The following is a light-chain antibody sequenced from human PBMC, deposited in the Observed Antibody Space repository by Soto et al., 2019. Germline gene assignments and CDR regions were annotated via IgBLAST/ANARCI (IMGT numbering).Light chain of an antibody. CDR1: QSVSSY. J-gene: IGKJ4*01. Sequence: EIVLTQSPDTLSLSPGERATLSCRASQSVSSYLAWYQQKPGQAPRLLIYDASNRATGIPDRFSGSGSGTDVTLTISSLEPEDFAVYYCQQRGNWPLTFGGGTKVEIK. CDR2: DAS. V-gene: IGKV3-11*01. CDR3: QQRGNWPLT.